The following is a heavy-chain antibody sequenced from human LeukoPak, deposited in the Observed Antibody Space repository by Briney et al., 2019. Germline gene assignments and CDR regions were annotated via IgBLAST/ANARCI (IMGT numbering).Heavy chain of an antibody. D-gene: IGHD1-1*01. V-gene: IGHV1-69*06. Sequence: SVKVSCKPSGGTINDYAVYWVRQAPGQGLEWMARIIPLFGTVNYAQKFQDRLTVSADKSTNTAHMELSSLRFEDTAIYYCATPPPGYSFSNHYYYMDAWGRGTTVTVSS. CDR1: GGTINDYA. J-gene: IGHJ6*03. CDR3: ATPPPGYSFSNHYYYMDA. CDR2: IIPLFGTV.